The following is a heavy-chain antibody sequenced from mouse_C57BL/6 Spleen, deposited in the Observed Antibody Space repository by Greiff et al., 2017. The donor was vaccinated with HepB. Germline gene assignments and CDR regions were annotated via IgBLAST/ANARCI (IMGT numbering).Heavy chain of an antibody. Sequence: QVQLQQSGAELVKPGASVKLSCKASGYTFTSYWMHWVKQRPGQGLEWIGMIHPNSGSTNYNEKFKSKATLTVDKSSSTAYMQLSSLTSEDSAVYYCARRTVVSNWYFDVWGTGTTVTVSS. CDR1: GYTFTSYW. CDR2: IHPNSGST. CDR3: ARRTVVSNWYFDV. D-gene: IGHD1-1*01. J-gene: IGHJ1*03. V-gene: IGHV1-64*01.